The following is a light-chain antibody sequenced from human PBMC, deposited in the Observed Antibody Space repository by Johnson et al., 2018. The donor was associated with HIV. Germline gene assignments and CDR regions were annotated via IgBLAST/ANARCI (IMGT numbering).Light chain of an antibody. J-gene: IGLJ1*01. Sequence: QLVLTQPPSVSAAPGQKVTISCSGSNSNIVNNYVSWYQQLPGTAPKLLIYDNNKRPSGIPDRFSGSKSGTSATLGITGLQTGDEADYYCGTWDTSLSAGGVFGTGTKVTVL. CDR2: DNN. CDR3: GTWDTSLSAGGV. V-gene: IGLV1-51*01. CDR1: NSNIVNNY.